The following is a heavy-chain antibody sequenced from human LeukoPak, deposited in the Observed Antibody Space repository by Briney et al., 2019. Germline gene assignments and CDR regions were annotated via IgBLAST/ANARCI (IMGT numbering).Heavy chain of an antibody. Sequence: SETLSLTCTVSGGSFTSYYWTWLRQPPGKGLEWIGYIYYGGSTNYNPSLKSRVTISVDTSKNQFSLKLSSVTAADTAVYYCARQGRGYGGNSDYWGQGTLVTVSS. CDR2: IYYGGST. D-gene: IGHD4-23*01. V-gene: IGHV4-59*08. CDR1: GGSFTSYY. CDR3: ARQGRGYGGNSDY. J-gene: IGHJ4*02.